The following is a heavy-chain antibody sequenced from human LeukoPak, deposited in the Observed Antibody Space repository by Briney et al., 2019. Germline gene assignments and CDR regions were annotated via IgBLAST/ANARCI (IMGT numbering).Heavy chain of an antibody. Sequence: PWGSLRLSCAASGFTFSNAWMSWVRQAPGKGLEWIGRIKSDGGTTDYAAPVKGRFTISRDDSKNTLYLQMNSLKAEDTAVYYCARGGRMERLTHFDYWGQGTLVTVSS. D-gene: IGHD1-1*01. CDR1: GFTFSNAW. V-gene: IGHV3-15*01. J-gene: IGHJ4*02. CDR3: ARGGRMERLTHFDY. CDR2: IKSDGGTT.